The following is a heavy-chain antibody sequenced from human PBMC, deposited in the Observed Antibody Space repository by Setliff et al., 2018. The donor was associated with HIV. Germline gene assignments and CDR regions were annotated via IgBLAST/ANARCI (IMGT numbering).Heavy chain of an antibody. Sequence: HPSETLSLSCAASGFPLSDLWMYWMHWIRQVPGKGLMWVAAINHDGSIIKYADSVKGRFTISRDDAKNTVYLQMNSLRGDDTAVYYCATIPWGLFDYWGQGKLVTVSS. J-gene: IGHJ4*02. D-gene: IGHD7-27*01. V-gene: IGHV3-74*03. CDR3: ATIPWGLFDY. CDR1: GFPLSDLWMYW. CDR2: INHDGSII.